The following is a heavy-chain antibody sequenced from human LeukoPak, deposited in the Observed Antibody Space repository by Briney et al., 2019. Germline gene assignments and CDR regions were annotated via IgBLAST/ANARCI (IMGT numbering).Heavy chain of an antibody. CDR3: ARDDGDYYFDY. V-gene: IGHV1-2*04. J-gene: IGHJ4*02. Sequence: ASVKVSCKASGYTLTGYYMHGLGQAPGQGLEGMGWINPNSGGTNYAQKFQGWVTMTRDTSISTAYMELSRLRSDDTAVYYCARDDGDYYFDYWGQGTLVTVSS. D-gene: IGHD3-10*01. CDR1: GYTLTGYY. CDR2: INPNSGGT.